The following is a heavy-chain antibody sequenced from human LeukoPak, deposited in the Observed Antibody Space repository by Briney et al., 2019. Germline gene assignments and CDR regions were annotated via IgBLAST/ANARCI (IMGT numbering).Heavy chain of an antibody. Sequence: GGSLRLSCAASGFTFSNYAMNWVRQAPGKGLEWVSYISSSSGTIYYADSVKGRFTISRDNAKDSVYLQMNSLRAEDTAVYFCAKAEPASGYDYWGQGTLVTVSS. J-gene: IGHJ4*02. D-gene: IGHD1-14*01. CDR3: AKAEPASGYDY. CDR2: ISSSSGTI. CDR1: GFTFSNYA. V-gene: IGHV3-48*01.